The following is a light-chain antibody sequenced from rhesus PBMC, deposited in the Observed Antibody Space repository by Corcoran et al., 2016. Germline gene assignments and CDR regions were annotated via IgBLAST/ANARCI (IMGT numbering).Light chain of an antibody. CDR2: AAT. CDR3: QQYKSYPWT. CDR1: QGISSY. J-gene: IGKJ1*01. V-gene: IGKV1-28*02. Sequence: DIQMTQSPSSLSASVGDTVTITCRASQGISSYLNWFQQKPGKAPKLLIYAATTLQSGVPSRFSGSGAGTDFTLTISSLRPADFATYYCQQYKSYPWTFGQGTKVEIK.